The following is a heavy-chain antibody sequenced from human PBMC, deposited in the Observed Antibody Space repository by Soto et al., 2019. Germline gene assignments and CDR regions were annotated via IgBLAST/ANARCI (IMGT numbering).Heavy chain of an antibody. CDR1: GCTFTSYS. V-gene: IGHV1-46*01. CDR3: ACGSDIVVLSAAIWCNYFDY. CDR2: IIPSAGST. J-gene: IGHJ4*02. D-gene: IGHD2-2*01. Sequence: ASVKVSCKASGCTFTSYSIHWVRQAPGQGLEWMGRIIPSAGSTSYAQKFQGRVTMNTDASTSTAYMELSSLRSEDTAVDKCACGSDIVVLSAAIWCNYFDYWGQGTLVTVSS.